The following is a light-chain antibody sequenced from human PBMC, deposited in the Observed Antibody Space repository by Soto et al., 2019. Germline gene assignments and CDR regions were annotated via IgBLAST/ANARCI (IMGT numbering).Light chain of an antibody. CDR2: KAS. CDR1: QSISSW. J-gene: IGKJ4*01. CDR3: QQYDSYST. Sequence: DIQMTQFPSTQSASVGDRVIITCRASQSISSWLAWYQQKPGKAPNLLIYKASSLASGVPSRFSGSGFETEFTLTISSLQPDDIATYYCQQYDSYSTFGGGTKVEIK. V-gene: IGKV1-5*03.